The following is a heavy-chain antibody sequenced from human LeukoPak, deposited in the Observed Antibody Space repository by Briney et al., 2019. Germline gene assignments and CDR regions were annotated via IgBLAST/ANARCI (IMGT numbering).Heavy chain of an antibody. CDR2: LSSTGTT. CDR3: ARVGYSSSWFFFNF. D-gene: IGHD6-13*01. J-gene: IGHJ4*02. CDR1: GNSFSSYG. Sequence: PGGSLRLSCAASGNSFSSYGMSWVRQAPGKGLEWVSTLSSTGTTFYAGSVEGRFTISRANSENTLYLQMDSLRAADTALYYCARVGYSSSWFFFNFWGQGTLVTVSS. V-gene: IGHV3-23*01.